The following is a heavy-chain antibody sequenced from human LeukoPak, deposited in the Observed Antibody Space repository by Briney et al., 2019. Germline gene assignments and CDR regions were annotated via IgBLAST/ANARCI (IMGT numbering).Heavy chain of an antibody. Sequence: PGGSLRLSCAASGFTFSSYAMSWVRQAPGKGLEWVSAISGSGGSTYYADSVKGRFTIPRDNSKNTLYLQMNSLRAEDTAVYYCATGVHSSGWYRVSEGFYFDYWGQGTLVTVSS. V-gene: IGHV3-23*01. D-gene: IGHD6-19*01. CDR3: ATGVHSSGWYRVSEGFYFDY. CDR1: GFTFSSYA. CDR2: ISGSGGST. J-gene: IGHJ4*02.